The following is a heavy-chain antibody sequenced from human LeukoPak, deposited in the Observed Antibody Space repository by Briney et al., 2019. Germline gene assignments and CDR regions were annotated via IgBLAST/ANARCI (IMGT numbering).Heavy chain of an antibody. Sequence: SETLSLTCTVSGGSISSYYWSWIRQPAGKGLEWIGRIYTSGSTNYNPSLKSRVTMSVDTSKNQFSLKLSSVTAADTAVYYCAREREAYYYDSSGYFDYWGQGTLVTVSS. D-gene: IGHD3-22*01. V-gene: IGHV4-4*07. CDR1: GGSISSYY. CDR3: AREREAYYYDSSGYFDY. J-gene: IGHJ4*02. CDR2: IYTSGST.